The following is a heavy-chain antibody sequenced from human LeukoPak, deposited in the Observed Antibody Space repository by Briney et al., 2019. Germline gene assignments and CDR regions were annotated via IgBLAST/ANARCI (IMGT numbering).Heavy chain of an antibody. Sequence: SETLSLTCAVYGGSFSGYYWSWIRQPPGKGLEWIGEINHSGSTNYNPSLKSRVTISVDKSKNQFSLKLSSVTAADTAVYYCAKSNGYGLVDIWGQGTMVTVSS. J-gene: IGHJ3*02. CDR2: INHSGST. V-gene: IGHV4-34*01. CDR1: GGSFSGYY. D-gene: IGHD3-10*01. CDR3: AKSNGYGLVDI.